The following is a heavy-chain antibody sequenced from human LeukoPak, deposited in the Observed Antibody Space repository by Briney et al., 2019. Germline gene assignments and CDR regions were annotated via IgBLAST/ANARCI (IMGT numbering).Heavy chain of an antibody. D-gene: IGHD3-9*01. CDR1: GYTFSSYG. CDR3: ARVSYDILTGYYLLDY. V-gene: IGHV1-18*01. J-gene: IGHJ4*02. Sequence: ASVKVSCKASGYTFSSYGISWVRQAPGQGLEWMGWISAYNGNTHYAQKFQGRVTMTRNTSISTAYMELSSLRSEDTAVYYCARVSYDILTGYYLLDYWGQGTLVTVSS. CDR2: ISAYNGNT.